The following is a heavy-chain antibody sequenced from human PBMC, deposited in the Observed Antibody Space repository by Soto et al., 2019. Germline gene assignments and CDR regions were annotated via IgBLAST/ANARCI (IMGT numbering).Heavy chain of an antibody. J-gene: IGHJ4*02. CDR1: GFAFSDYW. CDR2: INSDGSGT. CDR3: VEEGGAGTGY. V-gene: IGHV3-74*01. Sequence: GGSLRLSCATSGFAFSDYWMHWARQFPGKGLVWLSRINSDGSGTGYADSVRGRFTIFRDNAKRTVYLQMNSLTVEDTAVYYCVEEGGAGTGYWGQGTMVTVSS.